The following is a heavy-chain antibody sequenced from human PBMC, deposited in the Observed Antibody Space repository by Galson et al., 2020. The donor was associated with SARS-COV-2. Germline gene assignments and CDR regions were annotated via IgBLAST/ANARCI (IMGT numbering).Heavy chain of an antibody. CDR1: GYRFTGYY. D-gene: IGHD2-21*02. CDR2: INSSTGSS. CDR3: VRGLSGDWPYYYFYGMDV. Sequence: ASVKVSCHASGYRFTGYYIYWVRQASGQGFEYMGWINSSTGSSCYGQKFQDLVTMTSDMSITTAFLKLSGLRFDDTAVYYCVRGLSGDWPYYYFYGMDVWGQGTTVTVSS. V-gene: IGHV1-2*02. J-gene: IGHJ6*02.